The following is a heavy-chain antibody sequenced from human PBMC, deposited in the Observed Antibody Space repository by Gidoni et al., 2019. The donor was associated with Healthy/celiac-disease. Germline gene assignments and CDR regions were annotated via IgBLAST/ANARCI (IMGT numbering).Heavy chain of an antibody. CDR2: ISSSSSYI. D-gene: IGHD3-10*01. V-gene: IGHV3-21*01. J-gene: IGHJ4*02. CDR1: GFTFSSYS. CDR3: ARVRGVSEYYFDY. Sequence: EVQLVESGGGLVKPGGSLRLSCAASGFTFSSYSMNWVRQAPGKGLEWVSSISSSSSYIYYADSVKGRFTISRDNAKNSLYLQMNSLGAEDTAVYYCARVRGVSEYYFDYWGQGTLVTVSS.